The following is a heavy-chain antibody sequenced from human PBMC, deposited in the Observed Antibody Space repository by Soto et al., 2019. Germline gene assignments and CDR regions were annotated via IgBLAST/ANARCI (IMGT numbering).Heavy chain of an antibody. Sequence: QVQLVESGGGVVQPGRSLRLSCAASGFTFSSYGMHWVRQAPGKGLEWVAVISYDGSNKYYADSVKGRFTISRDNSKNTLYLQMNSLRAEDTAVYYCANLGSKLAASIDYWGQGTLVTVSS. D-gene: IGHD3-10*01. CDR3: ANLGSKLAASIDY. CDR1: GFTFSSYG. J-gene: IGHJ4*02. CDR2: ISYDGSNK. V-gene: IGHV3-30*18.